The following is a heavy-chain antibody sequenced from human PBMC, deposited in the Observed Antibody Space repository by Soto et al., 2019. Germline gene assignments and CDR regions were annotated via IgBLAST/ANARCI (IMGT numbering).Heavy chain of an antibody. V-gene: IGHV4-59*01. CDR2: IHNNGHT. Sequence: PSETLSFTCTVSGGSSNDYYWSWIRQPPGKGLEGVAYIHNNGHTILPPSAKTRPTTSWDRSKTQPSVRLSSVTTADTAVYYCATNSGWYPHDYRGQGTLVTVSS. CDR1: GGSSNDYY. J-gene: IGHJ4*02. D-gene: IGHD6-19*01. CDR3: ATNSGWYPHDY.